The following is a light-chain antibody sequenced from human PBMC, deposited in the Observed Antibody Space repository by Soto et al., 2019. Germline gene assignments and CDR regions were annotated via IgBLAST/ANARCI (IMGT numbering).Light chain of an antibody. CDR1: QSVSSNF. CDR2: GAS. Sequence: EIVLTQSPGTPSLSPGERATLSCRASQSVSSNFLAWYQQKPGQAPRLLISGASNRATGIPDRFSGSGSGTDFTLTISRLEPEDFAVYYCQQYGSSPRTFGQGTKVDIK. J-gene: IGKJ1*01. CDR3: QQYGSSPRT. V-gene: IGKV3-20*01.